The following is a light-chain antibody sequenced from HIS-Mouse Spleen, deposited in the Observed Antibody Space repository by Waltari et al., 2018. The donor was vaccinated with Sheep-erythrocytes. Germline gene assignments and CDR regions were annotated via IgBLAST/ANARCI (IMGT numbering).Light chain of an antibody. Sequence: HSALSPPRSVSGSPGQPVTIPCTRTSSYLVVYNYVPWYQQHPRKAPKHMIHDVRKRPAGVPDRFSGSKSGNTASLTISGLQAEDGADYYCCSYAGSYSHVFATGTKVTVL. J-gene: IGLJ1*01. V-gene: IGLV2-11*01. CDR3: CSYAGSYSHV. CDR1: SSYLVVYNY. CDR2: DVR.